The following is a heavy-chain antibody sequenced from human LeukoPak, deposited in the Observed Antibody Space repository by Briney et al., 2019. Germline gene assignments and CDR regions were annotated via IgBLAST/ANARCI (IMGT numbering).Heavy chain of an antibody. CDR2: IKSKTDGGTT. CDR1: GFTFDSAW. J-gene: IGHJ6*04. D-gene: IGHD5-18*01. CDR3: TTEGYTYGFHGLDV. V-gene: IGHV3-15*01. Sequence: GGSLRLSCAASGFTFDSAWMSWVRQAPGKGLGGVGRIKSKTDGGTTDYAAPVKGRFTISRDGSKNTLSLQMSSLKTEDTAVYYCTTEGYTYGFHGLDVWGRGTTVTVSS.